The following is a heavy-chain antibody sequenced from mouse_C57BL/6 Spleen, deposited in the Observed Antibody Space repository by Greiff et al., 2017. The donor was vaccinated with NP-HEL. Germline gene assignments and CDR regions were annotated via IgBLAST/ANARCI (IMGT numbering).Heavy chain of an antibody. Sequence: QVQLQQPGAELVRPGSSVKLSCKASGYTFTSYWMHWVKQRPIQGLEWIGNIDPSDSETHYNQKFKDKATLTVDKSSSTAYMQLSSLTSEDSAVYYCARDGYEAMDYWGQGTSVTVSS. D-gene: IGHD2-3*01. J-gene: IGHJ4*01. CDR3: ARDGYEAMDY. CDR1: GYTFTSYW. CDR2: IDPSDSET. V-gene: IGHV1-52*01.